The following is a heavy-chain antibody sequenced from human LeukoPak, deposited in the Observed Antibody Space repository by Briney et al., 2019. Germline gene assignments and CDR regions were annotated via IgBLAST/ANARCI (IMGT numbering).Heavy chain of an antibody. J-gene: IGHJ5*02. CDR3: ARDLMGAYNWFDP. CDR1: GFTFSSYA. V-gene: IGHV4-34*01. D-gene: IGHD1-26*01. CDR2: INHSGST. Sequence: GSLRLSCAASGFTFSSYAMSWVRQAPGKGLEWIGEINHSGSTNYNPSLKSRVTISVDTSKNQFSLKLSSVTAADTAVYYCARDLMGAYNWFDPWGQGTLVTVSS.